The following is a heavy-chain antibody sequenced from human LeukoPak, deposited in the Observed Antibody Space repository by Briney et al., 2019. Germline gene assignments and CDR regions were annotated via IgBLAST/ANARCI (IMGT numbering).Heavy chain of an antibody. V-gene: IGHV3-74*01. CDR3: ARGISYYERSGNHGYFDY. J-gene: IGHJ4*02. Sequence: PGGSLRLSCAVSGFSFSNYWMHWVRQVPGKGLVWVSRISGHASSTSYADSVKGRFTISRDNAKNTLYLQMESLSAEDTAVYYCARGISYYERSGNHGYFDYWGQGTLVPVYS. CDR2: ISGHASST. CDR1: GFSFSNYW. D-gene: IGHD3-22*01.